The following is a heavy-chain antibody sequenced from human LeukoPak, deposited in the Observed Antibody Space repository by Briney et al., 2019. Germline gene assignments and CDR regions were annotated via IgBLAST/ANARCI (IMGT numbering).Heavy chain of an antibody. Sequence: ASVKVSCKASGYTFTSYDINWVRQATGQGLEWMGWMNPNSGNTGYAQKFQGRVTMTRNTSISTAYMELSSLRSEDTAVYHCAGGFPSQSYYYDSSGHADYWGQGTLVTVSS. CDR3: AGGFPSQSYYYDSSGHADY. CDR2: MNPNSGNT. D-gene: IGHD3-22*01. V-gene: IGHV1-8*01. CDR1: GYTFTSYD. J-gene: IGHJ4*02.